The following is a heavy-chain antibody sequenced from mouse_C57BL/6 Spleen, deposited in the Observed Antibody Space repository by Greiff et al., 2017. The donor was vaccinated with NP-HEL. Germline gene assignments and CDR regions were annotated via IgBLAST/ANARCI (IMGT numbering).Heavy chain of an antibody. V-gene: IGHV1-50*01. J-gene: IGHJ2*01. CDR3: ARGYYSNYVYFDY. CDR1: GYTFTSYW. Sequence: QVQLQQPGAELVKPGASVKLSCKASGYTFTSYWMQWVKQRPGQGLEWIGEIDPSDSYTNYNQKFKGKATLTVDTSSSTAYMQLSSLTSEDSAVYYGARGYYSNYVYFDYWGQGTTLTVSS. CDR2: IDPSDSYT. D-gene: IGHD2-5*01.